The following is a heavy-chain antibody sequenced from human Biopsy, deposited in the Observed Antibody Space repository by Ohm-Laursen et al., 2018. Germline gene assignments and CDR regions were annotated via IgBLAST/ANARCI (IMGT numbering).Heavy chain of an antibody. CDR2: ISSRGTSI. V-gene: IGHV3-11*01. Sequence: GSLRLSCTASGFIFSTYTMNWVRQAPGKGLEWLSYISSRGTSINNADSVKGRFTISRDNAKKSLYLQMNSLRAEDTAVYYCARAKSVLDYFYGLDVWGQGTTVTVSS. CDR3: ARAKSVLDYFYGLDV. D-gene: IGHD5/OR15-5a*01. J-gene: IGHJ6*02. CDR1: GFIFSTYT.